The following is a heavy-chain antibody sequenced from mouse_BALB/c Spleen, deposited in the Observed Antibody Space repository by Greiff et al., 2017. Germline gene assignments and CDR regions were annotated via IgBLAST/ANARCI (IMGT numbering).Heavy chain of an antibody. Sequence: QVQLKESAAELARPGASVKMSCKASGYTFTSYTMHWVKQRPGQGLEWIGYINPSSGYTEYNQKFKDKTTLTADKSSSTAYMQLSSLTSEDSAVYYCAKLGRRYYFDYWGQGTTLTVSS. J-gene: IGHJ2*01. D-gene: IGHD4-1*01. V-gene: IGHV1-4*02. CDR3: AKLGRRYYFDY. CDR1: GYTFTSYT. CDR2: INPSSGYT.